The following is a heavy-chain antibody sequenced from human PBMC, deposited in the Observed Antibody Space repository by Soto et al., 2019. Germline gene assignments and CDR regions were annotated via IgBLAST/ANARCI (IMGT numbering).Heavy chain of an antibody. J-gene: IGHJ4*02. Sequence: EVQLVESGGGLVQPGGSLRLSCAASGFTFSGYWMHWVRQVPGKGLIWVARSNSDGSGISYADYVRCRLTISRDNVSNILFLQMNILRGDDSAVYYCTRDRPETQYDYHPIFDHWGQGTLVTVSS. D-gene: IGHD5-12*01. CDR1: GFTFSGYW. CDR3: TRDRPETQYDYHPIFDH. CDR2: SNSDGSGI. V-gene: IGHV3-74*01.